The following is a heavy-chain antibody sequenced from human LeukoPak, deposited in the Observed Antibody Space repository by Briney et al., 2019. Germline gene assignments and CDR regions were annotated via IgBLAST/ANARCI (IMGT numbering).Heavy chain of an antibody. CDR1: GDSVSSISAT. CDR2: TYYRSTWHN. Sequence: SQTLSLTCAISGDSVSSISATWNWIRQSPSRGLEWLGRTYYRSTWHNDYAASVKSQITINPDTSKNQFFLQLNSVTFEDTAVYYCARDRDPTVTTSAFDIWGQGTMVTVSS. V-gene: IGHV6-1*01. CDR3: ARDRDPTVTTSAFDI. J-gene: IGHJ3*02. D-gene: IGHD4-17*01.